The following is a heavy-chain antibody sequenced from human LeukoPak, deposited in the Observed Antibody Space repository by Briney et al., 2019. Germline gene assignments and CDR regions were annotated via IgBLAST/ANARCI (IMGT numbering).Heavy chain of an antibody. CDR2: INPSGGST. D-gene: IGHD2-15*01. CDR3: ARVAYCSGGSCYPQDY. J-gene: IGHJ4*02. V-gene: IGHV1-46*01. CDR1: GYTFTSYY. Sequence: ASVKVSCKASGYTFTSYYMHWVRQAPGQGLEWMGIINPSGGSTSYAQKFQGRVTMTRDMSTSTVYMELSSLRSEDTAVYYCARVAYCSGGSCYPQDYWGQGTLVTVSS.